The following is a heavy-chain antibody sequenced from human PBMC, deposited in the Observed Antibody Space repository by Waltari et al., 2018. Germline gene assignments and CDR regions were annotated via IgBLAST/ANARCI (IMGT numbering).Heavy chain of an antibody. J-gene: IGHJ4*02. D-gene: IGHD3-16*02. V-gene: IGHV3-15*07. CDR1: GFTFGNPW. Sequence: EVQLVESGGGLVNPGGSLRLSCAASGFTFGNPWLDWVRQAPGKGLEWIARIKTQSDGGGATYYAAPVTGRFTVSRDDSKNMLYLQMSSLKTEDTAMYYCTTDQGDSYTFYFFDYWGQGTLVTVSS. CDR2: IKTQSDGGGAT. CDR3: TTDQGDSYTFYFFDY.